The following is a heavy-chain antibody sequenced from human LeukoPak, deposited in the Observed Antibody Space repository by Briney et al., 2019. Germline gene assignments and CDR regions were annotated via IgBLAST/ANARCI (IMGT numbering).Heavy chain of an antibody. Sequence: GASVKVSCKVSGYTLTELAMHWVRQAPGEGREWMGGFDPEDGETVYAQKFQGRVTMTEDTSTDTAYMELSSLSSEDTAVYFCATYNGYYYYWGQGTLVTVSS. V-gene: IGHV1-24*01. D-gene: IGHD3-3*01. CDR3: ATYNGYYYY. CDR2: FDPEDGET. CDR1: GYTLTELA. J-gene: IGHJ4*02.